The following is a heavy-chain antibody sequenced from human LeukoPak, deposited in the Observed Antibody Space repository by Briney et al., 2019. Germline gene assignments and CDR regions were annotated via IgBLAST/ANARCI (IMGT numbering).Heavy chain of an antibody. CDR2: LIPIFGTA. CDR1: GGTFSSYA. Sequence: GASVKVSCKASGGTFSSYAISWVRQAPGQGLEWMGGLIPIFGTANYAQKFQGRVTITADESTSTAYMELSSLRSEDTAVYYCAREGFGEFTGAFDIWGQGTMVTVSS. J-gene: IGHJ3*02. D-gene: IGHD3-10*01. CDR3: AREGFGEFTGAFDI. V-gene: IGHV1-69*13.